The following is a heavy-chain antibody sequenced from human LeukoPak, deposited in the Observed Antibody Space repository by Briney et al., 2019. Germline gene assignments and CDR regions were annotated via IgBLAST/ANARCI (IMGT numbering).Heavy chain of an antibody. J-gene: IGHJ6*02. CDR1: GFTFSSYA. Sequence: PGRSLRLSCAASGFTFSSYAMHWIRQAPGKGLEWVAVISYDGSNKYYADSVKGRFTISRDNSKNTLYLQMNSLRPEDTAVYYCARHRGTAAGNYYYGMDVWGQGTTVTVSS. V-gene: IGHV3-30-3*01. CDR2: ISYDGSNK. CDR3: ARHRGTAAGNYYYGMDV. D-gene: IGHD6-13*01.